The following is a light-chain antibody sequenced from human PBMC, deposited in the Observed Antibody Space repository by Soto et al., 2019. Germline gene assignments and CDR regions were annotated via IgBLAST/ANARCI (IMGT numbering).Light chain of an antibody. J-gene: IGKJ2*01. CDR1: QSVSSSY. Sequence: EIVMTQSPATLSLSPGERATLSCRASQSVSSSYLSWYQQKPGQAPRLLIYGASTRATGIPARFSGSGSGTDFTLTISSLQPEDFAVYYCQQDYNYTMYTFGQGTKLEIK. V-gene: IGKV3D-7*01. CDR3: QQDYNYTMYT. CDR2: GAS.